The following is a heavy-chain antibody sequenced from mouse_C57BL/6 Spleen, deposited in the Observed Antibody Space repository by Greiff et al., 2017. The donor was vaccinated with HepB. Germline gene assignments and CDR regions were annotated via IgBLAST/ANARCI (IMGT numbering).Heavy chain of an antibody. CDR2: IDPSDSYT. V-gene: IGHV1-50*01. J-gene: IGHJ4*01. CDR3: ARRMSRPGGAMDD. Sequence: QVQLQQPGAELVKPGASVKLSCKASGYTFTSYWMQWVKQRPGQGLEWIGEIDPSDSYTNYNQKFKGKATLTVDTSSSTAYMQLSSLTSEDSAVYYCARRMSRPGGAMDDWGKGTSVTVAS. CDR1: GYTFTSYW.